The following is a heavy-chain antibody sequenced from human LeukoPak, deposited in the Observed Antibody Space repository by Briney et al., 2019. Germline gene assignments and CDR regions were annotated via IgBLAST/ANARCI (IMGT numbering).Heavy chain of an antibody. J-gene: IGHJ4*02. CDR1: GFTFSSYE. D-gene: IGHD2/OR15-2a*01. Sequence: SGGSLRLSCAASGFTFSSYEMHWVRQAPGKGLEWVSYMSSSGSTIYYADSVKGRFTISRGNAKNSLYLQMNSLRAEDTAVYYCAKGKGNSYFDYWGQGTLVTVSS. V-gene: IGHV3-48*03. CDR2: MSSSGSTI. CDR3: AKGKGNSYFDY.